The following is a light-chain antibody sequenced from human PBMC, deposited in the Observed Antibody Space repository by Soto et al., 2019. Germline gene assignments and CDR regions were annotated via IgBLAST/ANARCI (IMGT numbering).Light chain of an antibody. J-gene: IGKJ4*01. V-gene: IGKV2-30*01. CDR2: KVF. CDR3: MQATYLPLT. Sequence: DVVMTQSPLSLSVTLGQPASISCRSSQSLVYSDGITYLNWFQQRPGQSPRRLIYKVFNRDSGVPDRFSGRGSGTDFTLKISRGEADDVGIYYCMQATYLPLTFGGGTKVEIK. CDR1: QSLVYSDGITY.